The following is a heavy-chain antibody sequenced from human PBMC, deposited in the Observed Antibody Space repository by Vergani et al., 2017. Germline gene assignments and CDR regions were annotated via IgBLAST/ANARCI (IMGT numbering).Heavy chain of an antibody. CDR3: ARAIWSRDTAMVLYAFDI. Sequence: QVQLQESGPGLVKPSETLSLTCTVSGGSISSYYWSWIRQPPGKGLEWIGYIYYSGSTNYNPSLKSRVTISVETSKNQFSLKLSSVTAADTAVYYCARAIWSRDTAMVLYAFDIWGQGTMVTVSS. D-gene: IGHD5-18*01. V-gene: IGHV4-59*01. CDR1: GGSISSYY. CDR2: IYYSGST. J-gene: IGHJ3*02.